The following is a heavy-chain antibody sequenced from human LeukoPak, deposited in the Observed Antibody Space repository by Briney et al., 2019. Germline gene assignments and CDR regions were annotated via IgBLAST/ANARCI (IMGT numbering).Heavy chain of an antibody. CDR3: ARVKGGIAAAGNYFDY. D-gene: IGHD6-13*01. V-gene: IGHV3-30-3*01. Sequence: GRSLRLSCAASGFAFSSYAMHWVRQGPGKGLEWVALVSYDGGSIYYADSVKGRLTISRDNSKNTLHLQMNSLRTEDTAVYYCARVKGGIAAAGNYFDYWGQGTLVTVSS. CDR2: VSYDGGSI. CDR1: GFAFSSYA. J-gene: IGHJ4*02.